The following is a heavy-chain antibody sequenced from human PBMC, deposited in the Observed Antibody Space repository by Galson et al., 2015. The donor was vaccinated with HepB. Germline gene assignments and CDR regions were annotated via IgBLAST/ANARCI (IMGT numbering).Heavy chain of an antibody. CDR1: GGSISSSSYY. V-gene: IGHV4-39*01. J-gene: IGHJ3*02. Sequence: ETLSLTCTVSGGSISSSSYYWGWIRQPPRKGLGWIGSIYYRGSSYYNPYLKSRVTISVDTYKNQFSLKLSSVKAADTTVYYCARHLALITFGGVIATLDAFDIWGQGTMATVSS. CDR3: ARHLALITFGGVIATLDAFDI. CDR2: IYYRGSS. D-gene: IGHD3-16*02.